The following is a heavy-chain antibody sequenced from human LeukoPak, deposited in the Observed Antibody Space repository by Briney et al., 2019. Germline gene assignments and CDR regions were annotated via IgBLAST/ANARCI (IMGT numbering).Heavy chain of an antibody. Sequence: SQTLSLTCAVSGGSISSGGYSWRWIRQPPGKGLEWIGYIYYSGSTNYNPSLKSRVTISVDTSKNQFSLKLSSVTAADTAVYYCARNHRPLLYFDYWGQGTLVTVSS. J-gene: IGHJ4*02. CDR1: GGSISSGGYS. CDR2: IYYSGST. D-gene: IGHD2-2*02. CDR3: ARNHRPLLYFDY. V-gene: IGHV4-30-4*07.